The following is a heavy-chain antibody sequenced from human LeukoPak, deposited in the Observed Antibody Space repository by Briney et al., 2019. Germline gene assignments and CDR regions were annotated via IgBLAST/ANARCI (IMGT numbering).Heavy chain of an antibody. CDR2: IYSGGNT. Sequence: GRSLRLSCAVSGFTVSSNYMSWVRDAPGKGLEGVSLIYSGGNTYYADSVKGRFTISGDNSKNTLYLQMNSLRAEDTAVYYCARSGYSNSGYWGQGTLVTVSS. CDR1: GFTVSSNY. V-gene: IGHV3-53*01. CDR3: ARSGYSNSGY. D-gene: IGHD2-15*01. J-gene: IGHJ4*02.